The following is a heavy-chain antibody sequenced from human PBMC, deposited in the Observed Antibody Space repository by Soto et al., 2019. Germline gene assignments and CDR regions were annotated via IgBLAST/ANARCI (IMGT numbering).Heavy chain of an antibody. CDR3: ARCSLVVVPAPGFDP. Sequence: QVQLRESGPGLVKPSQTLSLTCTVSGGSITTSGDYWSWIRQHPGKGLEWIGYIYYSGTTYYNPSLKSRVTISVDTSKNQFSLKLSSVSAADTALYYCARCSLVVVPAPGFDPWGRGTLVTVSS. V-gene: IGHV4-31*03. CDR1: GGSITTSGDY. J-gene: IGHJ5*02. CDR2: IYYSGTT. D-gene: IGHD2-2*01.